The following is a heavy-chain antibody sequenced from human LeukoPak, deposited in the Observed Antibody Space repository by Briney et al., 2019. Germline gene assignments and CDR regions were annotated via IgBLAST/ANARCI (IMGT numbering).Heavy chain of an antibody. CDR2: MYYSGST. J-gene: IGHJ6*03. CDR3: ARDYGSGRRYYYMDV. V-gene: IGHV4-39*07. Sequence: SETLSLNCTVSGGSISRSSYYLGWIRQPPRKGLEWVGSMYYSGSTFYNPSLKSRVTILVDTSKNQFSLKLSSVTAADTAVYYCARDYGSGRRYYYMDVWGKGTTVTVSS. CDR1: GGSISRSSYY. D-gene: IGHD3-10*01.